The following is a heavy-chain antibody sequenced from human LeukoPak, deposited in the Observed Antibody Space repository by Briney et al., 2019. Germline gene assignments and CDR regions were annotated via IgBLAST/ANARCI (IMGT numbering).Heavy chain of an antibody. J-gene: IGHJ5*02. Sequence: VASVKVSCKASGYTFTSYAMNWVRQAPGQGLGWMGWINTNTGNPTYAQGFTGRFVFSLDTSVSTAYLQISSLKAEDTAVYYCASWSGANWFDPWGQGTLVTVSS. D-gene: IGHD3-10*01. V-gene: IGHV7-4-1*02. CDR3: ASWSGANWFDP. CDR1: GYTFTSYA. CDR2: INTNTGNP.